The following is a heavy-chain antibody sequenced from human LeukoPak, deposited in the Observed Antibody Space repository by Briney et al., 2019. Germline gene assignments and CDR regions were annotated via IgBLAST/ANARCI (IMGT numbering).Heavy chain of an antibody. D-gene: IGHD3-3*01. CDR3: ARGRQLRFLEWFPSYGMDV. Sequence: SETLSLTCAVYGGSFSGYYWSWIRQPPGKGLEWIGEINHSGSINYNPSLKSRVTISVDTSKNQFSLKLSSVTAADTAVYYCARGRQLRFLEWFPSYGMDVWGQGTTVTVSS. CDR2: INHSGSI. V-gene: IGHV4-34*01. J-gene: IGHJ6*02. CDR1: GGSFSGYY.